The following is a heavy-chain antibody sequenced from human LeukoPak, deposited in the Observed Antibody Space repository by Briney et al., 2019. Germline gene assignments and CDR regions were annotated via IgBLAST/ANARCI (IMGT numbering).Heavy chain of an antibody. CDR1: GYSFTNYW. CDR2: IYPGDSDT. V-gene: IGHV5-51*01. D-gene: IGHD3-22*01. CDR3: ARHLGGGYYYDSSGYSQVIDY. J-gene: IGHJ4*02. Sequence: GESLKISCKGSGYSFTNYWIGWVRQMPGKGLELMGIIYPGDSDTRYSPSFQGQVTIAADKSISTAYLQWSSLKASDTAMYYCARHLGGGYYYDSSGYSQVIDYWGQGTLVTVSS.